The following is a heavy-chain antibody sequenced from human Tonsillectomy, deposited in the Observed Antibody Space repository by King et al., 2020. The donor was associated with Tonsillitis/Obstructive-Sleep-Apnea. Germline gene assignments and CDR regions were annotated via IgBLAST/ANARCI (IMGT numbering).Heavy chain of an antibody. J-gene: IGHJ4*02. Sequence: VQLQQWGAGLLKSSETLSLTCAVYGGSFSGYYWSWIRQPPGKGLEWIGEIDHSGSTNYNLSLKSRVTVSVDTSKNQFSLKLSSVTAADTAVYYCAREFDSLDYWGQGTLVTVSS. D-gene: IGHD2-15*01. CDR1: GGSFSGYY. CDR2: IDHSGST. CDR3: AREFDSLDY. V-gene: IGHV4-34*01.